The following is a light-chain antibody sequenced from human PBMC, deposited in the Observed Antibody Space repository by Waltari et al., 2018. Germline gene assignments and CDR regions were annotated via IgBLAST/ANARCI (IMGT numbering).Light chain of an antibody. CDR2: QGN. V-gene: IGLV1-40*01. CDR3: LSYDSSLNAYGL. CDR1: RSNSGCAY. J-gene: IGLJ7*01. Sequence: QSVLTQPPPVSGAPVQRVTIPCPLSRSNSGCAYVSWYQQLPGTPPQLPIYQGNRRPSWVSDRFSGSKSGTSASLTITGLQTEEEADYYCLSYDSSLNAYGLVGGGTRLTVL.